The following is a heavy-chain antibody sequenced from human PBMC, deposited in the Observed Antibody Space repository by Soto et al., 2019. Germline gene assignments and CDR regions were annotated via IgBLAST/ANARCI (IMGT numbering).Heavy chain of an antibody. V-gene: IGHV1-69*01. CDR1: GGTFSSYA. CDR2: IIPIFGTA. D-gene: IGHD3-9*01. Sequence: QVQLVQSGAEVKKPGSSVKVSCKASGGTFSSYAISWVRQAPGHGLEWMGGIIPIFGTANYAQTFQGRVTITADESTSTAYMELSSLRSEDTAVYYCARALEYYDILTGPYYFDYWGQGTLVTVSS. J-gene: IGHJ4*02. CDR3: ARALEYYDILTGPYYFDY.